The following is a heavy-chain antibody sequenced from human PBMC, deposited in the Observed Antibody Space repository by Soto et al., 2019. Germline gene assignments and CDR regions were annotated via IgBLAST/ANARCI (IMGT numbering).Heavy chain of an antibody. J-gene: IGHJ4*02. CDR1: GFTFSDHY. CDR2: IRNKANSYTT. Sequence: GGSLRLSCAASGFTFSDHYMDWVRQAPGKGLEWVGRIRNKANSYTTEYAASVKGRFTISRDVSKNSLYLQMNSLRAEDTAVYYCAKERGYVDVDYWGQGTLVTVSS. CDR3: AKERGYVDVDY. V-gene: IGHV3-72*01. D-gene: IGHD5-12*01.